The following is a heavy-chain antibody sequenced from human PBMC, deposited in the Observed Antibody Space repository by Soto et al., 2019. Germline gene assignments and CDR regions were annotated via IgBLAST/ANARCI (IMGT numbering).Heavy chain of an antibody. CDR2: ISHSGST. J-gene: IGHJ4*02. D-gene: IGHD2-21*02. V-gene: IGHV4-4*02. CDR3: ARRGCDSIFGSLDN. Sequence: PXXXKPXXTXSLTCAXXGGSXXXXXXXXXWVRQSPGRGLEWIGEISHSGSTSCNPSLKSRVTISAXKXXXXXXXXXXXXTAADTAVYYCARRGCDSIFGSLDNWGQGALVTXXS. CDR1: GGSXXXXXX.